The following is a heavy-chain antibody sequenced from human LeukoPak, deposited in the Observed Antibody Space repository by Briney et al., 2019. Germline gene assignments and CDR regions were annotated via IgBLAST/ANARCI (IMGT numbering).Heavy chain of an antibody. CDR3: ARDWKYYDILTGYSPTLDAFDI. V-gene: IGHV3-21*01. J-gene: IGHJ3*02. D-gene: IGHD3-9*01. Sequence: GGSLRLSCAASGFTFSSYSMNWVRQAPGKGLEWVSSISSSSSYIYYADSVKGRFTISRDNAKNSLYLQMNSLRAEDTAVYYCARDWKYYDILTGYSPTLDAFDIWGQGTMVTVSS. CDR2: ISSSSSYI. CDR1: GFTFSSYS.